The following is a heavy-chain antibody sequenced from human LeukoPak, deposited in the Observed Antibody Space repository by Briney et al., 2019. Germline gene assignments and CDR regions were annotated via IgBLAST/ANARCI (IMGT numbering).Heavy chain of an antibody. J-gene: IGHJ4*02. V-gene: IGHV4-61*02. CDR2: IHISGIT. Sequence: PSETLSLTCSVSIASFNNATDYWTWLRQPAGKGLEWIGRIHISGITNYNPSLQSRIIMSIETSKKQFSVQVTSVTAADTAVYYCARESDNGDHRGHGYFDSWGQGTQVTVSS. CDR3: ARESDNGDHRGHGYFDS. CDR1: IASFNNATDY. D-gene: IGHD4/OR15-4a*01.